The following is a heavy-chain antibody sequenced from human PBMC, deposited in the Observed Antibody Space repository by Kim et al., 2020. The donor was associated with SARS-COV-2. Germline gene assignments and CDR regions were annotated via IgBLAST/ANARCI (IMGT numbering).Heavy chain of an antibody. CDR2: SH. CDR3: ARGVGYFDY. J-gene: IGHJ4*02. V-gene: IGHV4-30-2*01. Sequence: SHYLNPDRKSRVTISVDRSKNQFSLKLSSVTAADTAVYYCARGVGYFDYWGQGTLVTVSS.